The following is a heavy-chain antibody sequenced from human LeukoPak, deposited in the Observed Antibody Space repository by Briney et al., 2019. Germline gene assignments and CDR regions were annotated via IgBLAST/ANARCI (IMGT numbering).Heavy chain of an antibody. D-gene: IGHD5-18*01. J-gene: IGHJ6*03. Sequence: PSETLSHTCTVSGGSISSYYWSWIRQPPGKGLEWIGYIYYSGSTNYNPSPKSRVTISVDTSKNQFSLKLSSVTAADTAVYYCARAETGYSYGYYYYYMDVWGKGTTVTVSS. CDR1: GGSISSYY. CDR2: IYYSGST. V-gene: IGHV4-59*01. CDR3: ARAETGYSYGYYYYYMDV.